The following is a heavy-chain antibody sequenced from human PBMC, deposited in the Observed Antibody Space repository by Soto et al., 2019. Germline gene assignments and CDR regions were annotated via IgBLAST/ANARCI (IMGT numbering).Heavy chain of an antibody. Sequence: GSLRLSCAASGFTFSSYDMHWVRQATGKGLEWVSAIGTAGDTYYPGSVKGRFTISRENAKNSLYLQMNSLRAEDTAVYYCAREKSGGTIDYWGQGTLVTVSS. J-gene: IGHJ4*02. CDR1: GFTFSSYD. CDR3: AREKSGGTIDY. D-gene: IGHD2-15*01. V-gene: IGHV3-13*01. CDR2: IGTAGDT.